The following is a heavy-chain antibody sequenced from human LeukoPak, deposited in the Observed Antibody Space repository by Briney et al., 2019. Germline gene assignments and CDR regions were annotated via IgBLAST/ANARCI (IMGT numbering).Heavy chain of an antibody. CDR3: ANFDVTRGSSDF. J-gene: IGHJ4*02. D-gene: IGHD2-21*02. Sequence: PSETLSLTCTVSGGSISSGDYYWSWLRQTPGTGREWLGYIYYSGSTYYNPSLKSRVIISVDTSKNQFSLKLRSVTAADTAIYYCANFDVTRGSSDFWGQGTLVTVSS. CDR2: IYYSGST. CDR1: GGSISSGDYY. V-gene: IGHV4-30-4*01.